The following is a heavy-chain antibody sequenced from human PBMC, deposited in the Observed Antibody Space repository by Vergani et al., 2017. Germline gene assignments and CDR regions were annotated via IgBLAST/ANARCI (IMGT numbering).Heavy chain of an antibody. D-gene: IGHD3-10*01. CDR1: GFTFSSYA. CDR3: ARDRDGSGSHYYYYYYMDV. CDR2: IYSGGSST. J-gene: IGHJ6*03. V-gene: IGHV3-23*03. Sequence: EVQLLESGGGLVQPGGSLRLSCAASGFTFSSYAMSWVRQAPGKGLEWVSDIYSGGSSTYYADSVKGRFTISRDNSKNTLYLQMNSLRAEDTAVYYCARDRDGSGSHYYYYYYMDVWGKGTTVTVSS.